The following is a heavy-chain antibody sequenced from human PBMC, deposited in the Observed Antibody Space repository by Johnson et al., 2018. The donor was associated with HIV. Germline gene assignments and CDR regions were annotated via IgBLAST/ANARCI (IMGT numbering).Heavy chain of an antibody. CDR2: IKQDGSEK. D-gene: IGHD4-23*01. CDR1: GFTFSSYW. V-gene: IGHV3-7*01. J-gene: IGHJ3*02. CDR3: AREYGMGGGNSVVSDAFDI. Sequence: VQLVESGGGLVKPGGSLRLSCAASGFTFSSYWMSWVRQAPGKGLEWVANIKQDGSEKYYADSVKGRFTISRDNSKNTLYLQMNSLRAEDTAVYYCAREYGMGGGNSVVSDAFDIWGQGTVVAVSS.